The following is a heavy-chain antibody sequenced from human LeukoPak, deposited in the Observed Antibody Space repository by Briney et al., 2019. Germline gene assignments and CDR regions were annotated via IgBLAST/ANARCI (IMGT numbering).Heavy chain of an antibody. CDR1: GYTFTSYY. Sequence: ASVKVSCKASGYTFTSYYMHWVRQAPGQGLEWMGIISPSGGSTSYAQKFQGRVTMTRDMSTSTVYMELSSLRSEDTAVYYCARLGTRETTVDYWGQGTLVTVSS. CDR3: ARLGTRETTVDY. V-gene: IGHV1-46*01. J-gene: IGHJ4*02. CDR2: ISPSGGST. D-gene: IGHD2-2*01.